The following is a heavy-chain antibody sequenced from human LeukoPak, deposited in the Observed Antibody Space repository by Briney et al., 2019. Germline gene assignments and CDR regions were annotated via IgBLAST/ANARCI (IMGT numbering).Heavy chain of an antibody. D-gene: IGHD4-11*01. Sequence: GSSVTVSCMASGYTFTGYYMHWVRQAPRHGLEWMGWINLNSGGTNYEQKFQGRVTMTRDTSISTAYTELSRLRSDDTAVYYCGRARIYSNPICGCGYCGEGSLVTVSS. CDR1: GYTFTGYY. J-gene: IGHJ4*02. CDR2: INLNSGGT. V-gene: IGHV1-2*02. CDR3: GRARIYSNPICGCGY.